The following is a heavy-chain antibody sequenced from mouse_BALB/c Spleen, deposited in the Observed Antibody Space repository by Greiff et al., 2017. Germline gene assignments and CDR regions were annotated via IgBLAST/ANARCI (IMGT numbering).Heavy chain of an antibody. Sequence: VQLQESGAELVRPGTSVKVSCKASGYAFTNYLIEWVKQRPGQGLEWIGVINPGSGGTNYNEKFKGKATLTADKSSSTAYMQLSSLTSDDSAVYFCARKLGFMDYWGQGTSVTVSS. CDR1: GYAFTNYL. V-gene: IGHV1-54*01. J-gene: IGHJ4*01. CDR2: INPGSGGT. D-gene: IGHD4-1*01. CDR3: ARKLGFMDY.